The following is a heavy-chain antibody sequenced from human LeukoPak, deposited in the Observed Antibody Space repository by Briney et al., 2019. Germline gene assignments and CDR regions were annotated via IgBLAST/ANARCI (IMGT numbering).Heavy chain of an antibody. V-gene: IGHV3-48*04. Sequence: GGSLRLSCVASGFTFSTYSMNWVRQAPGKGLEWVSYISSSGSTIWYADSVKGRFTISRDNAKNSLYLQMNSLRAEDTAVYYCARRAGNSSAYDYWGQGTLVTVSS. CDR1: GFTFSTYS. CDR2: ISSSGSTI. CDR3: ARRAGNSSAYDY. D-gene: IGHD3-22*01. J-gene: IGHJ4*02.